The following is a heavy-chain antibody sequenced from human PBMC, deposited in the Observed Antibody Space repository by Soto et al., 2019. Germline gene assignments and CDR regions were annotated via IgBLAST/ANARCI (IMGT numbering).Heavy chain of an antibody. V-gene: IGHV1-3*01. CDR3: ARYYYDSSGYYDYYYYGMDV. CDR1: GYTFTSYA. Sequence: ASVKVSCKASGYTFTSYAMNWVRQAPGQRLEWMGWINAGNGNTKYSQKFQGRVTMTRNTSISTAYMELSSLRSDDTAVYYCARYYYDSSGYYDYYYYGMDVWGQGSTVTVSS. J-gene: IGHJ6*02. CDR2: INAGNGNT. D-gene: IGHD3-22*01.